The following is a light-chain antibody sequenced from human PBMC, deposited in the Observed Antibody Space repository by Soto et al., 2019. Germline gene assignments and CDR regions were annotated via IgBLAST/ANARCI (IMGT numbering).Light chain of an antibody. CDR3: QQYGRFPQP. CDR1: QSVSSSY. V-gene: IGKV3-20*01. CDR2: GAS. Sequence: EIVLTQSPGTLSLSPGERATLSCRASQSVSSSYLAWYQQKPGQAPRLLIYGASSRATGIPDSFSGSGSGTDLTLTVSRLEPDGFAVYYCQQYGRFPQPFVQGTQVEIK. J-gene: IGKJ1*01.